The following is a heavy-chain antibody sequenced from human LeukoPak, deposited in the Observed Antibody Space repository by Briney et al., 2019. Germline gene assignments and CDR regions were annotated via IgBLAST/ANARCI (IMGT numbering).Heavy chain of an antibody. J-gene: IGHJ4*02. CDR2: IGGSGDST. D-gene: IGHD3-22*01. CDR3: AKDRPHYYDSSGLSYIDH. V-gene: IGHV3-23*01. CDR1: GFTFSTYA. Sequence: PGGSLRLSWAASGFTFSTYAMSWVRQAPGKGLEWVSVIGGSGDSTYYADSVKGRFTISRDNSKNTVYLQMNSLRAEDTAVYYCAKDRPHYYDSSGLSYIDHWGQGTLVTVSS.